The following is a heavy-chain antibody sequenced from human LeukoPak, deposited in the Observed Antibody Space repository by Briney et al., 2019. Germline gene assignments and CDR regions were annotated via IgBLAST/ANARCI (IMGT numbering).Heavy chain of an antibody. CDR3: ARWRGSSWYGYYYYGMDV. V-gene: IGHV4-30-2*01. J-gene: IGHJ6*02. Sequence: SQTLSLTCAVSGGSISSGGYSWSWIRQPPGKGLEWIGYIYHSGSTYYNPSLKSRVTISVDTSKNQFSLKLSSVTAADTAVYYCARWRGSSWYGYYYYGMDVWGQGTTVTVSS. D-gene: IGHD6-13*01. CDR2: IYHSGST. CDR1: GGSISSGGYS.